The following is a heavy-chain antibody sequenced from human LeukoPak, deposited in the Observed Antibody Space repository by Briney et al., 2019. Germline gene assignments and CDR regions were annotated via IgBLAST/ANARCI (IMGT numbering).Heavy chain of an antibody. CDR3: AKDSSSSWTIDY. D-gene: IGHD6-13*01. Sequence: GGSLRLSCAASGFTFNSYAMSWVRQFPGKGLEWVSGISAGGVTTYYADSVKGRFTISRDNSKNTLYLQMNSLRAEDTAVYYCAKDSSSSWTIDYWGQGTLVTVSS. CDR1: GFTFNSYA. CDR2: ISAGGVTT. J-gene: IGHJ4*02. V-gene: IGHV3-23*01.